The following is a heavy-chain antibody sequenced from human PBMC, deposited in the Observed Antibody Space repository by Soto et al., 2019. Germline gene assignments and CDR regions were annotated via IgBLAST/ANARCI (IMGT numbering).Heavy chain of an antibody. Sequence: EVQLVETGGGLIQPGGSLRLSCAASGFTVSNNYMSWVRQAPGKGLEWVSLIYSGGSTFYADSVKGRFTISRDNSKNTLLLQINSLRAEDTAVYFCATYTSLDYWGQGTLVIVSS. J-gene: IGHJ4*02. CDR3: ATYTSLDY. D-gene: IGHD2-2*02. V-gene: IGHV3-53*02. CDR1: GFTVSNNY. CDR2: IYSGGST.